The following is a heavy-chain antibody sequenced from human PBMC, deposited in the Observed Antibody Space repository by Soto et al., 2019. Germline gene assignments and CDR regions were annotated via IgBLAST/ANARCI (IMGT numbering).Heavy chain of an antibody. Sequence: GAAQKISCEGFGYKVSTFWMSWVRQRPGRGLEWMGRIDPRDSYTNYSPSFQGHVTISADKSISTAYLQWGSLKASDTAMYYCARLYCSSSTCDSWFDPWGQGTLVT. D-gene: IGHD2-2*01. J-gene: IGHJ5*02. CDR3: ARLYCSSSTCDSWFDP. V-gene: IGHV5-10-1*01. CDR1: GYKVSTFW. CDR2: IDPRDSYT.